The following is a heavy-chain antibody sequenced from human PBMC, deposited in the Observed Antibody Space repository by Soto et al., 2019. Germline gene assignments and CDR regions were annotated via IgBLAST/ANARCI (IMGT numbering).Heavy chain of an antibody. CDR3: ARLRGYCNSATCYKSFDN. Sequence: QVQLQQSGPGLVKPSQTLSLTCLISGDSVSSDSAAWNWIRQSPSRGLEWLGRTYYRSKWFYDYAGAVKSRLTINPDTSEKQFSLQLNSVTLEDTAVYYCARLRGYCNSATCYKSFDNWGQGTLVTVSS. CDR1: GDSVSSDSAA. J-gene: IGHJ4*02. D-gene: IGHD2-2*02. V-gene: IGHV6-1*01. CDR2: TYYRSKWFY.